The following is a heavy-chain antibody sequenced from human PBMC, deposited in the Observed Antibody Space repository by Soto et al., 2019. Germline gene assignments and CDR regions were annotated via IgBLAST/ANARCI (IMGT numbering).Heavy chain of an antibody. Sequence: GASVKVSCKASGGTFSSYAISWVRQAPGQGLEWMGGIIPIFGTANYAQKFQGRVTITADESTSTAYMELSSLRSEDTAVYYCARDRTENYYYGMDVWGQGTTVTVSS. J-gene: IGHJ6*02. CDR1: GGTFSSYA. CDR2: IIPIFGTA. CDR3: ARDRTENYYYGMDV. V-gene: IGHV1-69*13.